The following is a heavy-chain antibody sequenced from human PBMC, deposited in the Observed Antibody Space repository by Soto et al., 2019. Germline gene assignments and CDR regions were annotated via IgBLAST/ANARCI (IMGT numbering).Heavy chain of an antibody. J-gene: IGHJ6*02. CDR1: GGSISSGDYY. CDR3: ARAEFYDILTGYYPNYGMDV. D-gene: IGHD3-9*01. Sequence: QVQLQESGPGLVKPSQTLSLTCTVSGGSISSGDYYWSWIRQPPGKGLEWIGYIYYSGSTYYNPSLQSRVTISVDTSKNQFSLKLSYVTAADTAVYYCARAEFYDILTGYYPNYGMDVWGQGTTVTVSS. V-gene: IGHV4-30-4*01. CDR2: IYYSGST.